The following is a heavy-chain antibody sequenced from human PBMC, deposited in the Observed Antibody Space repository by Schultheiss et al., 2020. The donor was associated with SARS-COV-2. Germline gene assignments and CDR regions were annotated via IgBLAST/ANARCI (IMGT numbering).Heavy chain of an antibody. CDR1: GGSISSGGYY. D-gene: IGHD4-17*01. Sequence: SETLSLTCTVSGGSISSGGYYWSWIRQHPGKGLEWIGYIYYSGSTYYNPSLKSRVTISVDTSKNQFSLKLSSVTAADTAMYYCAKNGDYTLSDYWGQGTLVTVSS. CDR2: IYYSGST. V-gene: IGHV4-31*03. CDR3: AKNGDYTLSDY. J-gene: IGHJ4*02.